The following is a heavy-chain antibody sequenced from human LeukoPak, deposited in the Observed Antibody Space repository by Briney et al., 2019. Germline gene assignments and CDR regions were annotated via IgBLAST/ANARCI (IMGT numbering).Heavy chain of an antibody. J-gene: IGHJ5*02. CDR2: IYSDGDT. Sequence: GGSLRLSCAVSGFTVSSIYMTWVRQAPGKGLEWVSSIYSDGDTYYADSVKGRFTLSRDSSRNTLYLQMNDLRVEDAAVYYCAGDTHSSSWYDHWGQGTLVTVSS. D-gene: IGHD6-19*01. CDR1: GFTVSSIY. V-gene: IGHV3-53*01. CDR3: AGDTHSSSWYDH.